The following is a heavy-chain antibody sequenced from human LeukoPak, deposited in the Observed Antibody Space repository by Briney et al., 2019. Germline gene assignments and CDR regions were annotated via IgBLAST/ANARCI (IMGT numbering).Heavy chain of an antibody. D-gene: IGHD5-12*01. V-gene: IGHV4-59*01. CDR3: GRERWLRYGVDLSRGAFDY. CDR1: GGSISSYY. J-gene: IGHJ3*01. CDR2: IYYSGST. Sequence: PSETLSLTCTVSGGSISSYYWSWIRQPPGKGLEWIGYIYYSGSTNYNPSLKSRVTISVDTSKNQFFLKLSSVTAADTAGYYCGRERWLRYGVDLSRGAFDYWGQWTMVTVSS.